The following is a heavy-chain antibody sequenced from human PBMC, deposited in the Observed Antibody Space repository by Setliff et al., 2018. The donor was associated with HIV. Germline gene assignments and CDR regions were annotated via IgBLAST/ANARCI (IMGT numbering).Heavy chain of an antibody. Sequence: PSETLSLTCTVSGDSITGRWLSWIRQPPGKGLEWTGNIYHNGFANYNPSLKGRLTISVDTSKNQVSLTLSSVTPADTAVYYCARHICGTTACYAADVWGPGTMVTVSS. CDR3: ARHICGTTACYAADV. CDR2: IYHNGFA. D-gene: IGHD2-2*01. V-gene: IGHV4-59*11. J-gene: IGHJ3*01. CDR1: GDSITGRW.